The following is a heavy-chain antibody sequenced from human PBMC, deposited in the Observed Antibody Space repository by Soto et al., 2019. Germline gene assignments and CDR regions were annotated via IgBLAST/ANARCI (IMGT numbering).Heavy chain of an antibody. V-gene: IGHV3-23*01. Sequence: GGSLRLSCAASGFTFSSYAMSWVRQAPGKGLEWVSAISGSGGSTYYADSVKGRFTISRDNSKNTLYLQMNSLRAEDTAVYYCAKDHVRGWSPKNAFDIWGQGTMVTVSS. CDR3: AKDHVRGWSPKNAFDI. CDR1: GFTFSSYA. CDR2: ISGSGGST. J-gene: IGHJ3*02. D-gene: IGHD6-19*01.